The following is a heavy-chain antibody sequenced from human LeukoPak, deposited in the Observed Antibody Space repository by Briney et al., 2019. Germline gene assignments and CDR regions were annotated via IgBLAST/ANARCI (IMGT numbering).Heavy chain of an antibody. CDR2: IYSGGNT. D-gene: IGHD4-23*01. J-gene: IGHJ4*02. CDR3: ARAWRYGGNIDY. Sequence: GGSLRLSCAASEFTVSSNYMSWVRQAPGEGLEWVSVIYSGGNTYYADSVKGRFTISRDNSKNTLYLQMNSLRAEETAVYYCARAWRYGGNIDYWGQGTLVTVSS. V-gene: IGHV3-53*01. CDR1: EFTVSSNY.